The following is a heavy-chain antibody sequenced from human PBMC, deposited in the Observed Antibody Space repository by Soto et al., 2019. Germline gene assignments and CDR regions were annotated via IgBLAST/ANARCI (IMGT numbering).Heavy chain of an antibody. Sequence: GGSLRLSCAASGFTFSSYAMHWVRQSPGKGLEWVAVISYDGSNKYYADSVKGRFTISRDNSKNTLYLQMNSLRAEDTAVYYCARGEYSSSFYYYGMDVWGQATTVTVSS. CDR2: ISYDGSNK. J-gene: IGHJ6*02. CDR1: GFTFSSYA. V-gene: IGHV3-30-3*01. CDR3: ARGEYSSSFYYYGMDV. D-gene: IGHD6-6*01.